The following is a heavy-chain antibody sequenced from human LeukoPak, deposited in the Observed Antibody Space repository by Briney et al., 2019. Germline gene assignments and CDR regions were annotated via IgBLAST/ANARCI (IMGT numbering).Heavy chain of an antibody. D-gene: IGHD3-10*01. V-gene: IGHV4-59*08. CDR1: GGSISSYY. CDR2: IYYSGST. Sequence: SETLSLTCTVSGGSISSYYWSWVRQPPGKGLEWIGYIYYSGSTNYNPSLKSRVTISLDTSKNQFSLKLTSVTAADTAVYYCARRAYGSGSYPFDPWGQGTLVTVSS. CDR3: ARRAYGSGSYPFDP. J-gene: IGHJ5*02.